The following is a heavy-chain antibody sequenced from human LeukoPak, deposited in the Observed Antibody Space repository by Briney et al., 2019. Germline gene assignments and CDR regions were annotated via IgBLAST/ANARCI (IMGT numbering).Heavy chain of an antibody. CDR3: ARDLSDDYGGRGWFDP. D-gene: IGHD4-23*01. Sequence: PSETLSLTCTVSGGSIRTSGYFWGWIRQSPGKGLEYFGSVHSSGTAYYNPSFQSRVTIAADMSKNQFSLNLRSVTAADTAVYYCARDLSDDYGGRGWFDPWGQGTLVTVSS. CDR1: GGSIRTSGYF. CDR2: VHSSGTA. V-gene: IGHV4-39*07. J-gene: IGHJ5*02.